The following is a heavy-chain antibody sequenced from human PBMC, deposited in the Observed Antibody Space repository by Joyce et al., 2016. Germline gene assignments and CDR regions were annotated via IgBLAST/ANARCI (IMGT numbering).Heavy chain of an antibody. D-gene: IGHD4/OR15-4a*01. J-gene: IGHJ4*02. CDR3: SARNDDYGDY. CDR2: IQSKIDGGTT. V-gene: IGHV3-15*01. Sequence: VQVVESGGGMVKPGGSLRLSCAGSGISFTNAWMSWVRQAPGKGLESVGRIQSKIDGGTTDYPEAVKGRFIISRDDSKNMLYLEMNNLKTEDMAVYYCSARNDDYGDYWGQGTLVAVSS. CDR1: GISFTNAW.